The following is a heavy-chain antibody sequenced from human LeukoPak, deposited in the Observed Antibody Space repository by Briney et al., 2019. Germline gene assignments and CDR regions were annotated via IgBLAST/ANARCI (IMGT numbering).Heavy chain of an antibody. Sequence: GGSLRLSCAASGFTFSVYAMTWVRQAPGRGLEWVSLIGGGGGSTYYADSVKGRFTISRDNSKNTLYLQMDSLRAEDTAVYYCAKGQRSYSFNYFDYWGQGTLVTVSS. CDR1: GFTFSVYA. V-gene: IGHV3-23*01. CDR3: AKGQRSYSFNYFDY. J-gene: IGHJ4*02. D-gene: IGHD1-26*01. CDR2: IGGGGGST.